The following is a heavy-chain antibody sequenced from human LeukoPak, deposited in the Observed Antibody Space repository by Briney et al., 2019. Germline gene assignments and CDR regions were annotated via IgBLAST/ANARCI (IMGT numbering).Heavy chain of an antibody. CDR1: RYTFTGYY. V-gene: IGHV1-2*02. Sequence: GASVKVSCKASRYTFTGYYMHWVRQAPGQGLEWMGWINPNSGGTNYAQKFQGRVTMTRDTSISTAYMELSRLRSDDTAVYYCARVSYSNGGFDPWGQGTLVTVSS. CDR2: INPNSGGT. D-gene: IGHD4-4*01. CDR3: ARVSYSNGGFDP. J-gene: IGHJ5*02.